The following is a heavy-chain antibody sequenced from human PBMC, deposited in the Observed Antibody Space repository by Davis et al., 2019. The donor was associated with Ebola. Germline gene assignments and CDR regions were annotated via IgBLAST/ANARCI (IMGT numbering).Heavy chain of an antibody. CDR1: GYTFTGYY. V-gene: IGHV1-2*02. CDR2: INPNSGGT. Sequence: ASVKVSCKASGYTFTGYYMHWVRQAPGQGLEWMGWINPNSGGTNYAQKFQGRVTMTRDTSISTAYMELSRLRSDDTAVYYCARVKTGHYYYYYYMDVWGKGTTVTVSS. J-gene: IGHJ6*03. CDR3: ARVKTGHYYYYYYMDV.